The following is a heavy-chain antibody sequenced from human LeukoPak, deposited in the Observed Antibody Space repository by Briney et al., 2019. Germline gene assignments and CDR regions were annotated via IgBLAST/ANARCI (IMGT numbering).Heavy chain of an antibody. CDR1: GGSISSSSYY. CDR2: IYYSGST. Sequence: SESLSLTCTVSGGSISSSSYYWGWIRQPPGKGLEWIGIIYYSGSTYYNPSLKSRVTISVDTSKNQFSLKLSSVTAADTAVYYCASQMDYDFWSGSDESAFDIWGQGTMVTVSS. CDR3: ASQMDYDFWSGSDESAFDI. V-gene: IGHV4-39*07. D-gene: IGHD3-3*01. J-gene: IGHJ3*02.